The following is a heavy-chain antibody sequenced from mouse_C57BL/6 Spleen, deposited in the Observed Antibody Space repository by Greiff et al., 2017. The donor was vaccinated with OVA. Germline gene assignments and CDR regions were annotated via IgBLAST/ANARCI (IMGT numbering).Heavy chain of an antibody. CDR3: ARSPYDGYLRSFDY. Sequence: QVQLQQPGAELVKPGASVKLSCKASGYTFTSYWMPFFPHLPFPFLAWIGEIDPSDSYTNYNQKFKGKATLTVDTSSSTAYMQLSSLTSEDSAVYYCARSPYDGYLRSFDYWGQGTTLTVSS. J-gene: IGHJ2*01. CDR2: IDPSDSYT. CDR1: GYTFTSYW. D-gene: IGHD2-3*01. V-gene: IGHV1-50*01.